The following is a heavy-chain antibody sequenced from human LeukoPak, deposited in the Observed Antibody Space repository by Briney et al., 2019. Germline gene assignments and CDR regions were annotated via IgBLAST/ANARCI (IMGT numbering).Heavy chain of an antibody. J-gene: IGHJ4*02. CDR2: INHSGST. V-gene: IGHV4-34*01. Sequence: SETLSLTCAVYGGSFSGYYWSWIRQPPGKGLERIGEINHSGSTNYNPSLKSRVTISVDTSKNQFSLKLSSVTAADTAVYYCARGLVTLFWGQGTLVTVSS. CDR3: ARGLVTLF. CDR1: GGSFSGYY. D-gene: IGHD4-11*01.